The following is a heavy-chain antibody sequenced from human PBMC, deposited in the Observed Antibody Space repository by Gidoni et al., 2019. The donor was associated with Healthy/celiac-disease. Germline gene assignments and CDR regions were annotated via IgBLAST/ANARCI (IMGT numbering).Heavy chain of an antibody. V-gene: IGHV3-11*06. CDR3: ARVGYYYDSSGYTPHDAFDI. CDR2: ISSSSSYT. Sequence: QLLESGGGLVTPGGSRRPSCAASGSPFGNYYITWIPQAPGKGLEWVSYISSSSSYTNYADSVKGRFTISRDNAKNSLYLQMNSLRAEDTAVYYCARVGYYYDSSGYTPHDAFDIWGQGTMVTVSS. J-gene: IGHJ3*02. D-gene: IGHD3-22*01. CDR1: GSPFGNYY.